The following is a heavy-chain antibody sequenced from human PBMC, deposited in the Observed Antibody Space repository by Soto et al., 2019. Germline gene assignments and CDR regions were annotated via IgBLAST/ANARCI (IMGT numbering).Heavy chain of an antibody. Sequence: QVQLEESGPGLVKPAETLSLTCTVSGGSINAFFWSWVRQPHGKGLESIGYIFYSGSTNYNPSLKSRVTMSLDTSKTQFSLNLTSVTAADTAVSYCDTQTGLYYYGLDVWGQGTMVAVSS. CDR1: GGSINAFF. CDR2: IFYSGST. V-gene: IGHV4-59*01. CDR3: DTQTGLYYYGLDV. J-gene: IGHJ6*02.